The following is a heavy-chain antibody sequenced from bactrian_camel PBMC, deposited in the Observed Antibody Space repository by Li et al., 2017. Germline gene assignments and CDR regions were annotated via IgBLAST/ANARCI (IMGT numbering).Heavy chain of an antibody. CDR2: IDSDGLA. J-gene: IGHJ4*01. CDR1: GYSFSRYC. V-gene: IGHV3S57*01. Sequence: VQLVESGGGMVQAGGSLRLSCAASGYSFSRYCMAWFRQAPGKEREGVAVIDSDGLAKYADSVKGRFTISQDNAKNTLYLQMNSLKPEDTAMYYCGASAGTSYGDDSCPEYRYSGQGTQVTVS. D-gene: IGHD1*01.